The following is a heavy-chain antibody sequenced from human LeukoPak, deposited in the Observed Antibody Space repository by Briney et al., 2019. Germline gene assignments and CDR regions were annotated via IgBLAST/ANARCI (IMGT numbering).Heavy chain of an antibody. CDR3: ARVVYCSGGSCLGYNWFDP. J-gene: IGHJ5*02. V-gene: IGHV4-34*01. CDR1: GGSFSGYY. D-gene: IGHD2-15*01. CDR2: IYHSGST. Sequence: PSETLSLTCAVYGGSFSGYYWSWIRQPPGKGLEWIGYIYHSGSTYYNPSLKSRVTISVDRSKNQFSLKLSSVTAADTAVYYCARVVYCSGGSCLGYNWFDPWGQGTLVTVSS.